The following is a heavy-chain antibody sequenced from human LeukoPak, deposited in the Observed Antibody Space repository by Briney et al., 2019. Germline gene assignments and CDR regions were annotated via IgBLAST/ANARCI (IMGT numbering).Heavy chain of an antibody. CDR3: ASGNNWSDAGAFDI. CDR2: ITPFNGNT. V-gene: IGHV1-45*02. J-gene: IGHJ3*02. CDR1: GYTFTYRY. D-gene: IGHD1-20*01. Sequence: SVKVSCKASGYTFTYRYLHWVRQAPGQALEWMGWITPFNGNTNYAQKFQDRVTITRDRSMSTAYMELSSLRSEDTAMYYCASGNNWSDAGAFDIWGQGTMVTVSS.